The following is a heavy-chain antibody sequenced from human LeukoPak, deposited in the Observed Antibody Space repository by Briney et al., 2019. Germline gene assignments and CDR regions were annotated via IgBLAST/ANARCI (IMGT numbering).Heavy chain of an antibody. CDR1: GFTFDDYA. Sequence: GGSLRLSCAASGFTFDDYAMHWVRQAPGKGLEWVSGISWNSGSIGYADSVKGRFTISRDNAKNSLYLQMNSLRAEDTALYYCAKVRLNPYAFDIWGQGTMVTVSS. D-gene: IGHD1-14*01. J-gene: IGHJ3*02. CDR3: AKVRLNPYAFDI. V-gene: IGHV3-9*01. CDR2: ISWNSGSI.